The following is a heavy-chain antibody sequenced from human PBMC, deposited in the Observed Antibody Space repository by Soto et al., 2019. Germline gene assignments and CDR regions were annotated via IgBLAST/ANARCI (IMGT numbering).Heavy chain of an antibody. Sequence: QVQLVESGGGVVQPGRSLRLSCAASGFTFSSYGMHWVRQAPGKGLEWVAVISYDGSNKYYADSVKGRFTISRDNSKNTLYLQRNSLRAEDTAVYYCAKEGIAAAGTASLYFDYWGQGTLVTVSS. D-gene: IGHD6-13*01. CDR1: GFTFSSYG. CDR3: AKEGIAAAGTASLYFDY. V-gene: IGHV3-30*18. J-gene: IGHJ4*02. CDR2: ISYDGSNK.